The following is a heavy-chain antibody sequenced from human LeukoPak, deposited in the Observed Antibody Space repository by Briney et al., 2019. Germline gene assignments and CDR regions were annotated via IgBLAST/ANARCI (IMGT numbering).Heavy chain of an antibody. D-gene: IGHD3-22*01. V-gene: IGHV3-23*01. CDR2: ISGSGGST. CDR3: AKGCLPGGHYDSSGYFIHYYYYGMDV. CDR1: GFTFSSYA. J-gene: IGHJ6*02. Sequence: PGGSLRLSCAASGFTFSSYAMSWVRQAPGKGLEWVSAISGSGGSTYYADSVKGRFTISRDNSKNTLYLQMNSPRDEDTAVYYCAKGCLPGGHYDSSGYFIHYYYYGMDVWGQGTTVTVSS.